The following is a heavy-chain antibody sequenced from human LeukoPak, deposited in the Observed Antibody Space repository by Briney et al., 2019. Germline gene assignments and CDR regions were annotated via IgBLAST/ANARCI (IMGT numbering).Heavy chain of an antibody. J-gene: IGHJ4*02. CDR1: GFTFDDYA. CDR3: AEGDSSGWFRPCDY. D-gene: IGHD6-19*01. V-gene: IGHV3-9*01. CDR2: ISWNSGSI. Sequence: GGSLRLSCAASGFTFDDYAMHWVRQAPGKGLEWVSGISWNSGSIGYADSVKGRFTISRDNAKNSLYLQMDSLKAEDTALYYCAEGDSSGWFRPCDYWGQGTLVTVSS.